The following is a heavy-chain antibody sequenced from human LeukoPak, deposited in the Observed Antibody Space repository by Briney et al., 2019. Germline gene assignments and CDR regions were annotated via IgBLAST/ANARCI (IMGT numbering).Heavy chain of an antibody. D-gene: IGHD4-17*01. V-gene: IGHV4-59*08. CDR3: ARLATYGDYSD. Sequence: SETLSLTCAVYGGSFSGYYWSWTRQPPGKGPEWIGYIYYRGSTNYNPSLKSRVSMSIDTSKNQFSLRLSSVTAADTAVYYCARLATYGDYSDWGQGTLVTVSS. CDR2: IYYRGST. CDR1: GGSFSGYY. J-gene: IGHJ4*02.